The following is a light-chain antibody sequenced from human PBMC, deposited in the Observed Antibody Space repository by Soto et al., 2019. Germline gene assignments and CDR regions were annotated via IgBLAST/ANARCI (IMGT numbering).Light chain of an antibody. J-gene: IGLJ2*01. V-gene: IGLV2-14*03. CDR3: CSYTSSNAVV. CDR2: DVS. Sequence: QSALTQPASVSGSPGQSITISCTGTSSDVGGYNYVSWYQHHPGKALKVLIYDVSHRPSGVSNRFSGSKSGSTASLTISGLQAEDEADYFCCSYTSSNAVVFGGGTKLTVL. CDR1: SSDVGGYNY.